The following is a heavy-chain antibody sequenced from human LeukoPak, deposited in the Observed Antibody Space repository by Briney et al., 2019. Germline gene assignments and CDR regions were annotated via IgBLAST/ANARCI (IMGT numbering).Heavy chain of an antibody. CDR1: GFTFSSYA. CDR3: ARVNYDFWSGYYYYFGY. J-gene: IGHJ4*02. CDR2: ISYDGSNK. V-gene: IGHV3-30-3*01. D-gene: IGHD3-3*01. Sequence: GGSLRLSCAASGFTFSSYAMHWVRQAPGKGLEWVAVISYDGSNKYYADSVKGRFTISRDNSKNTLYLQMNSLRAEDTAVYYCARVNYDFWSGYYYYFGYWGQGTLVTVSS.